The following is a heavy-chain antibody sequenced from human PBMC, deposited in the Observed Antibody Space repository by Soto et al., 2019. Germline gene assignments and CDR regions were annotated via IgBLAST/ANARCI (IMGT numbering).Heavy chain of an antibody. Sequence: EVQLVESGGGLVQPGGSLTLSCAASGFTFSSYWMHWVRQAPGEGLVWVSYIKPDGSRTKDADSVKGRFTISRDNARNTLYLRMNSLRAEDTAVYYCARDNNWSYDSWGRGTLVTVSS. CDR2: IKPDGSRT. J-gene: IGHJ4*02. V-gene: IGHV3-74*03. CDR1: GFTFSSYW. D-gene: IGHD1-1*01. CDR3: ARDNNWSYDS.